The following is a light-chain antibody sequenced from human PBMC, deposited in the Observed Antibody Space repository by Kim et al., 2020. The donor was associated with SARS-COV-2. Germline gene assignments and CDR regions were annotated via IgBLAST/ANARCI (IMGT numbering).Light chain of an antibody. J-gene: IGLJ2*01. V-gene: IGLV3-19*01. Sequence: LGQTVRITCQGDSLRSYYASWYQQKPGQAPVFVMYGKNNRPSGIPDRFSGSSSGNTASLTITGAQAEDEADYYCNSRDTSSDYLVVFGGGTQLIVL. CDR1: SLRSYY. CDR3: NSRDTSSDYLVV. CDR2: GKN.